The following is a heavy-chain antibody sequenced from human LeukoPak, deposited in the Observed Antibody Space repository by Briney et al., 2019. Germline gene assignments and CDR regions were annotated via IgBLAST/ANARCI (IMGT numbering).Heavy chain of an antibody. V-gene: IGHV3-23*01. CDR3: AKTEQLVLDYYYGMDV. Sequence: GGSLRLSCAASGFTFSSYAMSWVRQAPGKGLEWVSAISGSGGSTYYADSVKGRFTISRDNSKSTLYLQMNSLRAEGTAVYYCAKTEQLVLDYYYGMDVWGQGTTVTVSS. CDR1: GFTFSSYA. D-gene: IGHD6-6*01. J-gene: IGHJ6*02. CDR2: ISGSGGST.